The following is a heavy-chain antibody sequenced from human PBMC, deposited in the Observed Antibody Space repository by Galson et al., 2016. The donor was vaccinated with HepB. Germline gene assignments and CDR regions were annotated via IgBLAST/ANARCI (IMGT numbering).Heavy chain of an antibody. CDR1: GLTFSSYG. Sequence: SLRLSCAASGLTFSSYGMHWVRQAPGKGLEWVAVISYDGSNKYYRDSVKGRFTISRDNSKNTLYLQMNSLRAEDTAVYYCARGRDGYNYLMDDFWGQGTLVTVSS. CDR2: ISYDGSNK. D-gene: IGHD5-24*01. J-gene: IGHJ4*02. V-gene: IGHV3-30*03. CDR3: ARGRDGYNYLMDDF.